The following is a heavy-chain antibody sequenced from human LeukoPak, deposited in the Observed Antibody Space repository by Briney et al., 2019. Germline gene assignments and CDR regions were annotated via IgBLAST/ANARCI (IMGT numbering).Heavy chain of an antibody. CDR2: INPNSGGT. CDR3: AGGTSGYSSGWYVY. CDR1: GYTFTGYY. Sequence: ASVKVSCKASGYTFTGYYMHWERQAPGQGLEWMGWINPNSGGTNYAQKFQGRVTMTRDTSISTAYMELSRLRSDDTAVYYCAGGTSGYSSGWYVYWGQGTLVTVSS. V-gene: IGHV1-2*02. D-gene: IGHD6-19*01. J-gene: IGHJ4*02.